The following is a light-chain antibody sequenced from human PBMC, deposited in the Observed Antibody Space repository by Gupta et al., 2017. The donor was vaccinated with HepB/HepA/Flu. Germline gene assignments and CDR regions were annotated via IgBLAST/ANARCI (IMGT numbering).Light chain of an antibody. CDR3: LQHNSYPQT. V-gene: IGKV1-17*01. J-gene: IGKJ1*01. CDR2: KTS. CDR1: QDIGND. Sequence: DIQMTQSPSSLSASVGDRVTITCRASQDIGNDLGWYQQKPGKAPKRLIYKTSNLQSGVPSRFSGSGSGTEFTLTISSLQPADFATYYCLQHNSYPQTFGQGTKVEI.